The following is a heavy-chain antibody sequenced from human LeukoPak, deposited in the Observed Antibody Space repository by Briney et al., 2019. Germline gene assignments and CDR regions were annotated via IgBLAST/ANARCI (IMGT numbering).Heavy chain of an antibody. V-gene: IGHV3-23*01. CDR2: ISGSGGST. CDR3: AKIRYDFWSGRVSTYYFDY. CDR1: GFTFSSYG. D-gene: IGHD3-3*01. J-gene: IGHJ4*02. Sequence: GRSLRLSCAASGFTFSSYGMHWVRQAPGKGLEWVSAISGSGGSTYYADSVKGRFTISRDNSKNTLYLQMNSLRAEDTAVYYCAKIRYDFWSGRVSTYYFDYWGQGTLVTVSS.